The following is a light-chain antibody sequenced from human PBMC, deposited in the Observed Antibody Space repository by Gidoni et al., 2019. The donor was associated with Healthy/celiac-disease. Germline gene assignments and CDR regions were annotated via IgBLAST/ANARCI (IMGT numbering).Light chain of an antibody. CDR2: DAS. V-gene: IGKV3-11*01. CDR3: QQRSNWPPT. Sequence: EIVLTQSPATLSLSPGERASLSCRASQSVSSYLAWYQQTPGQAPRLLIYDASNRATGIPARFSGSGSWTDFTLTISSLEPEDFAVYYCQQRSNWPPTFGQGTRLEIK. CDR1: QSVSSY. J-gene: IGKJ5*01.